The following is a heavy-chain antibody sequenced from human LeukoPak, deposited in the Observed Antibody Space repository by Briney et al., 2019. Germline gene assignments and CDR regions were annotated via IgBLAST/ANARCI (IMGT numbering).Heavy chain of an antibody. CDR1: GFTFSSYA. D-gene: IGHD1-26*01. J-gene: IGHJ5*02. CDR3: AKMDNGGSYEAWFDP. CDR2: ISGSGGST. Sequence: GGSLRLSCAASGFTFSSYAMSWVRQAPGKGLEWVSAISGSGGSTYYADSVKGRFTISRDNSKNTLYLQMNSLRAEDTAVYYCAKMDNGGSYEAWFDPWGQGTLVTVSS. V-gene: IGHV3-23*01.